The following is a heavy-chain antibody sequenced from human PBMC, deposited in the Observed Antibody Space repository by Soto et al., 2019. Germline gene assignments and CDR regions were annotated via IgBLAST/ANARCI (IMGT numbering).Heavy chain of an antibody. CDR1: GGTFSSYA. CDR2: IIPIFGTA. V-gene: IGHV1-69*01. D-gene: IGHD6-19*01. J-gene: IGHJ4*02. CDR3: ARVGQWRGRRTFAS. Sequence: QVQLVQSGAEVKKPGSSVKVSCKASGGTFSSYAISWVRQAPGQGLEWMGGIIPIFGTANYAQKFQGRVTITADESTSTAYRERGSRRSENTAVYYGARVGQWRGRRTFASGGQGPLVTVSS.